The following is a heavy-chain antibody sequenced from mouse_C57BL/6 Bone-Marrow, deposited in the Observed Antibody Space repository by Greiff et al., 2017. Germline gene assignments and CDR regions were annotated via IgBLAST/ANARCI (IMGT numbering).Heavy chain of an antibody. CDR1: GFTFSSYG. Sequence: EVQLQQSGGDLVKPGGSLKLSCAASGFTFSSYGMSWVRQTPDKRLEWVATISSGGSYTYYPDSVKGRFTISRYNAKNTLYLQMSSLKSEDTAMYYCARRDGYPFAYWGQGTLVTVSA. J-gene: IGHJ3*01. V-gene: IGHV5-6*01. CDR2: ISSGGSYT. D-gene: IGHD2-3*01. CDR3: ARRDGYPFAY.